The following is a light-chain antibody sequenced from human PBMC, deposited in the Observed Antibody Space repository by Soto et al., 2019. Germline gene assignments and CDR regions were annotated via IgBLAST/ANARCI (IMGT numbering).Light chain of an antibody. CDR1: QTISSW. J-gene: IGKJ5*01. CDR3: QQYKSYPIT. V-gene: IGKV1-5*03. CDR2: KAS. Sequence: DIHMTQSPSPLSGSVGDRVSITCRASQTISSWLAWYQQKPGKAPKLLIYKASTLKSGVPSRFSGSGSGTEFTLTISSLQPDDFATYYCQQYKSYPITFGQGTRLEIK.